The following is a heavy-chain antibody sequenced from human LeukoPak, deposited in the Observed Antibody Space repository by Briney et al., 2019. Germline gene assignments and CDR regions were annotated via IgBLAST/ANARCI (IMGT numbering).Heavy chain of an antibody. V-gene: IGHV3-48*01. CDR3: ALGYCSSTSCHGAGFDP. CDR1: GFTFSSYS. J-gene: IGHJ5*02. CDR2: ISSSSSTI. Sequence: GGSLRLSCAASGFTFSSYSMNWVRQAPGKGLEWVSYISSSSSTIYYADSVKGRFTISRDNAKNSLYLQMNSLRAEDTAVYYCALGYCSSTSCHGAGFDPWGQGTLVTVSS. D-gene: IGHD2-2*03.